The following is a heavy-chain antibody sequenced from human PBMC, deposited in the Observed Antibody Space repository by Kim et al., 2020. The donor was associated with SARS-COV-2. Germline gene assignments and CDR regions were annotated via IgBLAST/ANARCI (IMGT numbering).Heavy chain of an antibody. CDR1: GYTFTGYY. J-gene: IGHJ3*02. D-gene: IGHD2-21*02. CDR3: ARDEAVVTVFGAFDI. CDR2: INPNSGGT. V-gene: IGHV1-2*02. Sequence: ASVKVSCKASGYTFTGYYMHWVRQAPGQGLEWMGWINPNSGGTNYAQKFQGRVTMTRDTSISTAYMELSRLRSDDTAVYYCARDEAVVTVFGAFDIWGQGTMVTVSS.